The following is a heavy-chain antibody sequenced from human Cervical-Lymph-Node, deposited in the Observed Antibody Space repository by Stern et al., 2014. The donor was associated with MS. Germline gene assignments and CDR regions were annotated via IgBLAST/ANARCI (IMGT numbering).Heavy chain of an antibody. CDR3: AKVENGDRSDY. D-gene: IGHD4-17*01. CDR1: GFPFGSCA. J-gene: IGHJ4*02. CDR2: ISFDGSNT. Sequence: QVQLVESGGGVVHPGKSLRLSCAASGFPFGSCAMHWVRQAPGKGLEWVAVISFDGSNTYYADSVKGRFTVSRDNSKNTLYLQMNSLRADDTAVYYCAKVENGDRSDYWGQGTLVTGSS. V-gene: IGHV3-30*01.